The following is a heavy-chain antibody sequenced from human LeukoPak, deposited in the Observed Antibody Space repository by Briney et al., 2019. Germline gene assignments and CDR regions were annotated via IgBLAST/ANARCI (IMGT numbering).Heavy chain of an antibody. Sequence: SETLSLTCAVYGGSFSGYYWSWIRQPPGKGLEWIGEINHSGSTNYNPSLKSRVTISVDTSKNQFSLKLSSVTAADTAVYYCARLGDYYDSSGYYDRRDAFDIWGQGTMVTVSS. D-gene: IGHD3-22*01. J-gene: IGHJ3*02. V-gene: IGHV4-34*01. CDR2: INHSGST. CDR1: GGSFSGYY. CDR3: ARLGDYYDSSGYYDRRDAFDI.